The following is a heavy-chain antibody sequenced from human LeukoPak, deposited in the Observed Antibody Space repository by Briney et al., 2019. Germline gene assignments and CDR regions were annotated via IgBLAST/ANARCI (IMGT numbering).Heavy chain of an antibody. Sequence: SETLSLTCTVSGGSISSYYWSWIRQPAGKGLEWIGRIYTSGSTNYNPSLKSRVTMSVDTFKNQFSLKLSSVTAADTAVYYCARERYSGSYWEFDYWGQGTLVTVSS. V-gene: IGHV4-4*07. CDR2: IYTSGST. D-gene: IGHD1-26*01. CDR3: ARERYSGSYWEFDY. J-gene: IGHJ4*02. CDR1: GGSISSYY.